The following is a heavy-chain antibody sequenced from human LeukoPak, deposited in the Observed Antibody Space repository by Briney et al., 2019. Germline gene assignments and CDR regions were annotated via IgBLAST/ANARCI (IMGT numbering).Heavy chain of an antibody. Sequence: ASVKVSCKASGYTCTSYGISWVRQAPGQGLEWMGWISAHNGNTNFAQNLQGRVTMTTDTSTSTAYMELRSLRSDDTAVYYCAREGSGSYSAYWGQGTLVTVSS. CDR1: GYTCTSYG. J-gene: IGHJ4*02. D-gene: IGHD1-26*01. CDR3: AREGSGSYSAY. V-gene: IGHV1-18*01. CDR2: ISAHNGNT.